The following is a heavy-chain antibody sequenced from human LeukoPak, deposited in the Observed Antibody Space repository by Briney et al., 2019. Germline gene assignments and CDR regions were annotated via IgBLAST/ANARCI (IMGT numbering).Heavy chain of an antibody. D-gene: IGHD5-24*01. CDR2: IIPIFGTA. J-gene: IGHJ6*03. Sequence: SVKVSCKASGGTFSSYAISWVRQAPGQGLEWMGGIIPIFGTANYAQKFQGRVTITADKSTSTAYMELSSLRSEDTAVYYCARGEMATISGAYYYYYMDVWGKGTTVTVSS. CDR1: GGTFSSYA. CDR3: ARGEMATISGAYYYYYMDV. V-gene: IGHV1-69*06.